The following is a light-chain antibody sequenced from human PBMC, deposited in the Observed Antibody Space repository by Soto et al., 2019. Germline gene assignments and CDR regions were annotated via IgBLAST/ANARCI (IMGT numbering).Light chain of an antibody. J-gene: IGKJ2*01. CDR2: SAS. CDR3: QQYTEGPLYT. V-gene: IGKV3-15*01. Sequence: EILMTQSPAALSLSPGERATLSCRASQSVSNNLAWYQQKPGQAPRLLIYSASTRATGIPARFSGSGSGTDVARTISTLQSEAFAVYSCQQYTEGPLYTFGQGTKLEIK. CDR1: QSVSNN.